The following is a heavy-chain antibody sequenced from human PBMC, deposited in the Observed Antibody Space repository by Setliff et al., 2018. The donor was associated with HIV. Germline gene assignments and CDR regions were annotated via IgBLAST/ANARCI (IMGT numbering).Heavy chain of an antibody. CDR2: INAYNGNT. V-gene: IGHV1-18*01. CDR3: ARLASGGWPLEVFDI. CDR1: GYTFTHYA. Sequence: GASVKVSCKASGYTFTHYAISWVRQAPGQGLEYLGWINAYNGNTNYAQKVQGRITMTTDASTSTVDMELRSLTSDDTAVYYCARLASGGWPLEVFDIWGQGTMVTVSS. J-gene: IGHJ3*02. D-gene: IGHD2-15*01.